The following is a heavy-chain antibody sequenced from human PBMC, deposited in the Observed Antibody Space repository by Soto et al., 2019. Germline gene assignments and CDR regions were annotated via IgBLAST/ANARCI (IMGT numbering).Heavy chain of an antibody. CDR3: ARDKVTEYYYYYYGMDV. V-gene: IGHV3-21*01. CDR1: GFTFSSYS. CDR2: ISSSSSYI. Sequence: PAGSLRLSCAASGFTFSSYSMNWVRQAPGKGLEWVSSISSSSSYIYYADSVKGRFTISRDNAKNSLYLQMNSLRAEDTAVYYCARDKVTEYYYYYYGMDVWGQGTTVTVS. D-gene: IGHD3-10*01. J-gene: IGHJ6*02.